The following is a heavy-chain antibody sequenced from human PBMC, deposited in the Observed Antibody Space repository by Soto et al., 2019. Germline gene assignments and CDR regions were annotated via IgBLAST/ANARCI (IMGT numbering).Heavy chain of an antibody. Sequence: QVQLVESGGGVVQPGRSLRLSCAASGFTFSSYGMHWVRQAPGKGLEWVAVIWYDGSNKYYADSVKGRFTIPRDNSKNTVYQQMNSLRAEDTAVYYWAKDLGDCSSTSCQESFGYWGQGTLVTVSS. J-gene: IGHJ4*02. CDR2: IWYDGSNK. CDR1: GFTFSSYG. D-gene: IGHD2-2*01. V-gene: IGHV3-33*06. CDR3: AKDLGDCSSTSCQESFGY.